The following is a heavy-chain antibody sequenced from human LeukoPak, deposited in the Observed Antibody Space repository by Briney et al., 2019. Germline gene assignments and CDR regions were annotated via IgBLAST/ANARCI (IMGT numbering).Heavy chain of an antibody. CDR3: VKAAYCSGGSCELVVLEY. J-gene: IGHJ4*02. Sequence: ASVKVSCKASGYTFTAYYIHWVRQAPGQGLDWMGWMNPNSGGTSHAQKFQGRITMTRDTSISTVYMELSSLRSDDTAVYYCVKAAYCSGGSCELVVLEYWGQGTLVTVSS. V-gene: IGHV1-2*02. D-gene: IGHD2-15*01. CDR2: MNPNSGGT. CDR1: GYTFTAYY.